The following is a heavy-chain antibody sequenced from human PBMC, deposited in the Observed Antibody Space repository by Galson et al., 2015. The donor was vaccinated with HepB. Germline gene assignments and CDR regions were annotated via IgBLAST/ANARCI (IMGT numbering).Heavy chain of an antibody. D-gene: IGHD6-13*01. CDR1: GGTFSSYA. CDR3: ADGAAGRGYFQH. Sequence: SVKVSCKASGGTFSSYAISWVRQAPGQGLEWMGGIIPIFGTANYAQKFQGRVTITADESTSTAYMELSSLRSEDTAVYYCADGAAGRGYFQHWGQGTLVTVSS. J-gene: IGHJ1*01. CDR2: IIPIFGTA. V-gene: IGHV1-69*13.